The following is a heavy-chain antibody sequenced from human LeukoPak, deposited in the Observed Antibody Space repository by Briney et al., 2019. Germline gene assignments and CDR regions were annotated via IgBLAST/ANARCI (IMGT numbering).Heavy chain of an antibody. CDR1: GFTFSSYS. CDR2: ISSSSSTI. Sequence: GGSLRLSCAASGFTFSSYSMNWVRQAPGKGLEWVSYISSSSSTIYYADSVKGRFTISRDNAKNSLYLQMNSLRDEDTAVYFCARAHTIFWEFDAFDIWGRGTLATVSS. CDR3: ARAHTIFWEFDAFDI. D-gene: IGHD3-3*01. V-gene: IGHV3-48*02. J-gene: IGHJ3*02.